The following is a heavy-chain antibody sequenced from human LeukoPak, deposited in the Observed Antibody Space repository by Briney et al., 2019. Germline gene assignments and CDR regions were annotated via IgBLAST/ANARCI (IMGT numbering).Heavy chain of an antibody. D-gene: IGHD6-19*01. Sequence: ASVKVSCKASGCTFTSYGISWLRQAPAQGLEWTGWISAYNGNRNYAQKLQGRVTITTDTYTRTAYMQLRSLRSDDPAAYYFSRSYRSGWYERVAGGYWGQGTLVTVSS. CDR2: ISAYNGNR. J-gene: IGHJ4*02. CDR1: GCTFTSYG. V-gene: IGHV1-18*01. CDR3: SRSYRSGWYERVAGGY.